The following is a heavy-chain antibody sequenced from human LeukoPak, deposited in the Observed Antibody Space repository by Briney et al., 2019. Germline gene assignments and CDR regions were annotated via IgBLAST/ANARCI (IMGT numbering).Heavy chain of an antibody. CDR2: ISGSGGST. CDR3: AKDSSGWYHWFDP. D-gene: IGHD6-19*01. V-gene: IGHV3-23*01. CDR1: GGSFSGYY. J-gene: IGHJ5*02. Sequence: ETLSLTCAVYGGSFSGYYWSWVRQAPGKGLEWVSGISGSGGSTNYADSVKGRFTISRDNSKNTLYLQMNSLRAEDTALYYCAKDSSGWYHWFDPWGQGTLVTVSS.